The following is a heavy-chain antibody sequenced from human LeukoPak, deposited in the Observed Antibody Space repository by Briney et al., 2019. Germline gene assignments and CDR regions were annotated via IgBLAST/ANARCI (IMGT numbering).Heavy chain of an antibody. CDR3: AREEDWNNPHALDI. CDR1: GYTFNGYY. Sequence: ASVKVSCKASGYTFNGYYMHWVRQAPGQGLEWMGWINPNSGGTNYAQKFQGRVNMTRDTSISTAYMELSRLNSDETAVYYWAREEDWNNPHALDIWGQGTMVTVSS. J-gene: IGHJ3*02. CDR2: INPNSGGT. V-gene: IGHV1-2*02. D-gene: IGHD1/OR15-1a*01.